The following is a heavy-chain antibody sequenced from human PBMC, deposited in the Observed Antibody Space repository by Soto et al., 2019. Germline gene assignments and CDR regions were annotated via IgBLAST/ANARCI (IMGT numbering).Heavy chain of an antibody. D-gene: IGHD2-8*01. Sequence: EGQLVESGGGFVQPAGSLRLSCQGTGFTFRGYWMTWVRRAPGEGLEWVANINLDGSEKYYVDAVKGRFTISIDNAKISLPLDFRDLRTNDTSVYFCARVGMAGNNVPGDWGQGALVSV. J-gene: IGHJ1*01. CDR1: GFTFRGYW. CDR2: INLDGSEK. V-gene: IGHV3-7*04. CDR3: ARVGMAGNNVPGD.